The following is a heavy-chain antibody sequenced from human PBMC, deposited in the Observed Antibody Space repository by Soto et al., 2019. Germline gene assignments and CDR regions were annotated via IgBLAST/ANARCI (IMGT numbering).Heavy chain of an antibody. J-gene: IGHJ1*01. CDR1: EFTFSSYA. V-gene: IGHV3-23*01. D-gene: IGHD3-9*01. Sequence: EVQLLESGGGLVQPGGSLKLSCGASEFTFSSYAMSWVRQAPGKGLEWVSGISGTGRVTNYADSVRGRFTISRDNSKNTLYLQMSSLRAEDTAIYYCAKDVHDDIVTGIEYFHHWGQGALVTVSS. CDR2: ISGTGRVT. CDR3: AKDVHDDIVTGIEYFHH.